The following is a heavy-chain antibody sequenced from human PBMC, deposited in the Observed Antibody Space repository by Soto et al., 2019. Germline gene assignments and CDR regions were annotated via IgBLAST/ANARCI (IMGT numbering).Heavy chain of an antibody. V-gene: IGHV3-23*01. CDR1: GFTFSSYG. CDR2: SSATGAGT. CDR3: AKDRRAGGTYGFYYDF. D-gene: IGHD3-22*01. Sequence: EVQLLESGGGLVQPGGSLRLSCAASGFTFSSYGMTWVRQAPGKGLEWVSFSSATGAGTYYADSVKGRFTISRDNSKNTLYLQMTSLRADDPAVYYCAKDRRAGGTYGFYYDFWGQGALVIVSS. J-gene: IGHJ4*02.